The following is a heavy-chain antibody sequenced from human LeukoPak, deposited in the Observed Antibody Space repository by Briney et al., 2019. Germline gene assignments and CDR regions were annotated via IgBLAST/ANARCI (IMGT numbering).Heavy chain of an antibody. CDR2: INYSGNT. J-gene: IGHJ4*02. CDR1: GGSFTDYN. D-gene: IGHD3-10*01. V-gene: IGHV4-34*01. CDR3: ARGVPGY. Sequence: PSETLSLTCAVYGGSFTDYNWSWVRQSPRKGLEWIGEINYSGNTNYNPSLKSRVTISRDTSKNQFSLKLSSVTAADTAVYYCARGVPGYWGQGTLVTVSS.